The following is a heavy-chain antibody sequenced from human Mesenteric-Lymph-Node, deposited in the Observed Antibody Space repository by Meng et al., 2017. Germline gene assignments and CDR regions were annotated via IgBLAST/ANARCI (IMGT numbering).Heavy chain of an antibody. CDR3: ARDSHLITMVRGVKYYYYYGMDV. J-gene: IGHJ6*02. Sequence: ASVKVSCKASGYTFTSYYMHWVRQAPGQGLEWMGIINPSGGSTSYAQKFQGRVTMTRDTSTSTVYMELSSLRSEDTAVYYCARDSHLITMVRGVKYYYYYGMDVWGQGTTVTVSS. CDR2: INPSGGST. CDR1: GYTFTSYY. D-gene: IGHD3-10*01. V-gene: IGHV1-46*01.